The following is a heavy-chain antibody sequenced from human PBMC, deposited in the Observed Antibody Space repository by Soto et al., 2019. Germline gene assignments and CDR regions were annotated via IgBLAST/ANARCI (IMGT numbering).Heavy chain of an antibody. CDR1: GGSITSGSFY. V-gene: IGHV4-39*01. CDR2: IYYSGSV. J-gene: IGHJ5*01. D-gene: IGHD2-21*02. CDR3: ARHGTALTAVNWFVS. Sequence: QVQVQESGPGLVKPSETLSLTCTVSGGSITSGSFYWGWVRHSPGKGLEWIGSIYYSGSVFYNPYLESRVTISADVSRDQFSLKLTSVTAADTAVYYCARHGTALTAVNWFVSWGHGTLVTVSS.